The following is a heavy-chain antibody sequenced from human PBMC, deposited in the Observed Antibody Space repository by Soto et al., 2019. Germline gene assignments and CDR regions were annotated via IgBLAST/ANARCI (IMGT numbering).Heavy chain of an antibody. D-gene: IGHD6-25*01. V-gene: IGHV1-46*01. CDR3: AGASSSVYSVVAAY. J-gene: IGHJ4*02. Sequence: ASVKVSCKASNDSLSSHFIHWVRQAPGEGLEWMGIINPGPNSASCSKEFQGRPTLTSDMPSRTVYMQLSNLRSDDTAVYYCAGASSSVYSVVAAYWGQGTLVTVSS. CDR2: INPGPNSA. CDR1: NDSLSSHF.